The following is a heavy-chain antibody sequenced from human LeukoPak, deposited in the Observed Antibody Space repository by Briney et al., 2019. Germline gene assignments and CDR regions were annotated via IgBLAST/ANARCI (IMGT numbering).Heavy chain of an antibody. CDR2: ISYDGSNK. Sequence: GGSLRLSCAASGFTFSSYAMHWVRQAPGKGLEWVAFISYDGSNKIYTDSVMGRFTISRDNSKNTVDLKINSLRDEDTAVYYCAKDWGQRGVGATLGHWGQGTLVIVSS. CDR1: GFTFSSYA. J-gene: IGHJ4*02. CDR3: AKDWGQRGVGATLGH. V-gene: IGHV3-30-3*01. D-gene: IGHD1-26*01.